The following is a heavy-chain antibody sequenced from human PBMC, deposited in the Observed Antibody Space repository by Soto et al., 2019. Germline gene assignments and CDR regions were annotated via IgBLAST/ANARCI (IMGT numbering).Heavy chain of an antibody. D-gene: IGHD2-2*02. V-gene: IGHV3-21*01. Sequence: EVQLVESGGGLVKPGGSLRLSCAASGFTFSSYSMNWVRQAPGKGLEWVSSISSSSSYIYYADSVKGRFTISRDNAKNSLYLQMNSLRAEDTAVYYCARDHGHIVVVPPAIKDYYYGMDVWGQGTTVTVSS. J-gene: IGHJ6*02. CDR2: ISSSSSYI. CDR1: GFTFSSYS. CDR3: ARDHGHIVVVPPAIKDYYYGMDV.